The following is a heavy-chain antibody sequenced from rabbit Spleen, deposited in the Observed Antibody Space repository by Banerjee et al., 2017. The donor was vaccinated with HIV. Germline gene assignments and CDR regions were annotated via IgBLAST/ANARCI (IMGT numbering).Heavy chain of an antibody. CDR2: INAGSNDDT. Sequence: QEQLEESGGDLVKPGASLTLTCTASGFSFSNNYVMCWVRQAPGKGLEWIGCINAGSNDDTRYASWAKGRFTISKTSSTTVTLQMTSLTAADTATYFCARGYAGYDGSGYVAYFNLWGPGTLVTVS. CDR3: ARGYAGYDGSGYVAYFNL. CDR1: GFSFSNNYV. J-gene: IGHJ4*01. V-gene: IGHV1S45*01. D-gene: IGHD8-1*01.